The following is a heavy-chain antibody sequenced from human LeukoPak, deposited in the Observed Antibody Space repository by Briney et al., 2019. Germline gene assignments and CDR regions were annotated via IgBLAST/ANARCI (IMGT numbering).Heavy chain of an antibody. CDR1: GFTFSSYA. CDR3: AREDIGFIAMVYYYGMDV. V-gene: IGHV3-30-3*01. CDR2: ISYDGSNK. D-gene: IGHD5-18*01. Sequence: GGSLRLSCAASGFTFSSYAMHWVRQAPGKGLEWVAVISYDGSNKYYADSVKGRFTISRDNSKNTLYLQMNSLRAEDTAVYYCAREDIGFIAMVYYYGMDVWGQGTTVTVSS. J-gene: IGHJ6*02.